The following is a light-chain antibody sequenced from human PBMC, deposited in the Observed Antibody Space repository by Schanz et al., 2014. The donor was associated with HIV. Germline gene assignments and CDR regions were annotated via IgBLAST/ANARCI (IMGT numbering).Light chain of an antibody. CDR2: AAS. CDR1: QAISNY. Sequence: DIQLTQSPSSLSASVGDRVTITCRASQAISNYLAWYQQTPGKVPKLLIYAASTLQSGVPSRFSGSGSGTEFTLTISSLQPDDFATYYCQQLNSFPYTFGQGTMLEI. CDR3: QQLNSFPYT. J-gene: IGKJ2*01. V-gene: IGKV1-27*01.